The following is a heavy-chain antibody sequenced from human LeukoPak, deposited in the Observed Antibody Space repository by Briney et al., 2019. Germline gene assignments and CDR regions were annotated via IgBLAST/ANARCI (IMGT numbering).Heavy chain of an antibody. J-gene: IGHJ4*02. CDR3: AKAPHSSSWYGVYFDY. CDR2: LSGSGGST. D-gene: IGHD6-13*01. CDR1: GFTFSSYA. V-gene: IGHV3-23*01. Sequence: GGSLGLSCAASGFTFSSYAMSWVRQAPGKGLEWVSALSGSGGSTYYADSVKGRFTISRDNSRNTLYLQMNSLRAEDTAVYYCAKAPHSSSWYGVYFDYWGQGTLVTVSS.